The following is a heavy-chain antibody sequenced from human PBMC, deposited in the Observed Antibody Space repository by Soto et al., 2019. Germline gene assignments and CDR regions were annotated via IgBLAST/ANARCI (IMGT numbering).Heavy chain of an antibody. J-gene: IGHJ5*02. V-gene: IGHV1-58*02. D-gene: IGHD2-21*01. CDR3: ARGHSTDNWLDP. CDR1: GFTFTSSA. Sequence: SVKVSCKASGFTFTSSAMQWVRQARGQGLEWMGWIVVGSGSTNYAQNFQDRVTITRNMSISTAYMELSSLRSDDTAVYYCARGHSTDNWLDPWGQGTLVTVSS. CDR2: IVVGSGST.